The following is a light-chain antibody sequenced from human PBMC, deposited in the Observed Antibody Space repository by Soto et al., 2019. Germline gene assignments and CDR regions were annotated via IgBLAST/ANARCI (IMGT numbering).Light chain of an antibody. V-gene: IGKV1-5*01. CDR3: QQYYNYPAT. Sequence: DIQMAQSPSTLSASVGDRVTITCRASQSIDDWLAWYQQKPGKAPKLLIHDASSLESGVPSRFRGTGSGSTFALTINSLQPDDFATYYCQQYYNYPATFCQGTQLEIK. CDR2: DAS. J-gene: IGKJ2*01. CDR1: QSIDDW.